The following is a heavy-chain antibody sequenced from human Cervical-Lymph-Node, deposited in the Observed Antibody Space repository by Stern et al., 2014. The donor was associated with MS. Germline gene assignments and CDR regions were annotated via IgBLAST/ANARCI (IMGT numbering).Heavy chain of an antibody. Sequence: DQLVESGPEVKNPGSSVRVSCKASGGTLNTSAINWVRQAPGQGLEWMGGIFPIFGATNYAQKFQGRLTVTADESTTTVYMELNSLMSEDTAIYYCARVRCPNGVCYPRLDYWGQGALVTVSS. J-gene: IGHJ4*02. V-gene: IGHV1-69*01. CDR3: ARVRCPNGVCYPRLDY. CDR1: GGTLNTSA. CDR2: IFPIFGAT. D-gene: IGHD2-8*01.